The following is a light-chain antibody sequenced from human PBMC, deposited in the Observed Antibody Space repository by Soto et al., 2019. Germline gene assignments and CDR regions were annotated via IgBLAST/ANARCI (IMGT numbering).Light chain of an antibody. CDR3: QQYNTYWT. CDR1: QTISHW. CDR2: DAS. J-gene: IGKJ1*01. V-gene: IGKV1-5*01. Sequence: DIPLTQSPSTLSASVGHRVTITCLASQTISHWLAWYQQKPGKAPKLLIFDASNLENGVPSRFSGSGSGTEFTLTITGLQTDDFATYYCQQYNTYWTSGQGTKADIK.